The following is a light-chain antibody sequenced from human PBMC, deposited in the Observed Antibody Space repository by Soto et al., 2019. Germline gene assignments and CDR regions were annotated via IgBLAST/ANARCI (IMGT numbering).Light chain of an antibody. CDR1: SSDVGGYNY. CDR2: EVS. J-gene: IGLJ1*01. Sequence: QSALTQPASVSGSPGQSITISCTGTSSDVGGYNYVSWFQQHPGKAPKLMIYEVSNRPSGVSNRFSGSRSGNTASLTISGLQSEDEAEYYCNSYTNNNTFVFGTGTKVTDL. V-gene: IGLV2-14*01. CDR3: NSYTNNNTFV.